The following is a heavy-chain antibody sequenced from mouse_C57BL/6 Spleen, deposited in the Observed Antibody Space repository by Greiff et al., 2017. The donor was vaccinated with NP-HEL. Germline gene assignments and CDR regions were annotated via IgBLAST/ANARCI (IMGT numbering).Heavy chain of an antibody. J-gene: IGHJ3*01. D-gene: IGHD1-1*01. V-gene: IGHV1-53*01. CDR1: GYTFTSYW. Sequence: VQLQQSGTELVKPGASVKLSCKASGYTFTSYWMHWVKQRPGQGLEWIGNINPSNGGTNYNEKFKGKATLTVDKSSSTAYMQLSSLTSEDSAVYYCARSATTVVASPFAYWGQGTLVTVSA. CDR3: ARSATTVVASPFAY. CDR2: INPSNGGT.